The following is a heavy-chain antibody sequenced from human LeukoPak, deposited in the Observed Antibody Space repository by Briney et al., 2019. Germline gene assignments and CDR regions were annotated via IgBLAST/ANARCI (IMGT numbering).Heavy chain of an antibody. Sequence: SQPLTLPCTLSGRSISRGGYYWSWIRQHPGKGLEWIGNIYYSGITYYNPSLKSRVTISVDTSKNQFSLKLSSVTAADTAVYYCARDRAYCSGGSCYSGGMDVWGKGTTVTVSS. J-gene: IGHJ6*04. V-gene: IGHV4-31*03. CDR2: IYYSGIT. D-gene: IGHD2-15*01. CDR1: GRSISRGGYY. CDR3: ARDRAYCSGGSCYSGGMDV.